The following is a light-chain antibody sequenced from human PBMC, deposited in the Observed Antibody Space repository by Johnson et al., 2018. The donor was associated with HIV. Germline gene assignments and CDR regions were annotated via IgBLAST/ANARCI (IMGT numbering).Light chain of an antibody. J-gene: IGLJ1*01. CDR2: DNN. CDR1: SSNIGNNY. CDR3: GTWDSSLSAAV. V-gene: IGLV1-51*01. Sequence: QSVLTQPPSVSAAPGQKVTISCSGSSSNIGNNYVSWYQQLPGTAPKLLIYDNNKRPLGIPDRFSGSKSGTSATLGITGLQTGDEADYYCGTWDSSLSAAVFGTGTKVTVL.